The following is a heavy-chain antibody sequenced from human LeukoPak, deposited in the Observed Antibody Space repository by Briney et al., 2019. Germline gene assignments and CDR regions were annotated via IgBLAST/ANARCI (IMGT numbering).Heavy chain of an antibody. J-gene: IGHJ5*02. Sequence: GESLKISCKGSGYSFTSYWIGWVRQMPGKGLEWMGIIFPGDSDTRYSPSFQGQVTFSADKSISTAYLQWNSLKASDTAMYYRARHVGDGTYNWFDPWGQGTLVTVSS. D-gene: IGHD5-24*01. CDR1: GYSFTSYW. V-gene: IGHV5-51*01. CDR3: ARHVGDGTYNWFDP. CDR2: IFPGDSDT.